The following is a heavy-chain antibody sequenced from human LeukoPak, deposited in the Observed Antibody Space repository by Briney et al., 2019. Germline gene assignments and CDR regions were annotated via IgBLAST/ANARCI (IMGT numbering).Heavy chain of an antibody. V-gene: IGHV3-21*01. D-gene: IGHD2-2*01. CDR1: GLTFSIYS. Sequence: PGGSLRLSCTACGLTFSIYSMSWVRQAPGKGLEWVSSISSSSNSTYYADSVKGQFTISRDNAKNSLYLQMNSLRAGDTAVYYCARGPSCTSISCYTTGLFDYWGQGTLVTVSS. J-gene: IGHJ4*02. CDR2: ISSSSNST. CDR3: ARGPSCTSISCYTTGLFDY.